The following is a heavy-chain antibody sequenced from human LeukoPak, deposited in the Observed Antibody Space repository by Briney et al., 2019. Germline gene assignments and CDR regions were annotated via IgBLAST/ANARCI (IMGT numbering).Heavy chain of an antibody. CDR3: ARYQGLWFGYYDY. CDR2: IYYSGST. CDR1: GGSISSYY. J-gene: IGHJ4*02. V-gene: IGHV4-59*01. Sequence: SETLSLTCTVSGGSISSYYWSWIRQPPGKGLEWIGYIYYSGSTNYNPSLKSRVTISVDTSKNQFSLKLSSVTAADTAVYCCARYQGLWFGYYDYWGQGTLVTVSS. D-gene: IGHD3-10*01.